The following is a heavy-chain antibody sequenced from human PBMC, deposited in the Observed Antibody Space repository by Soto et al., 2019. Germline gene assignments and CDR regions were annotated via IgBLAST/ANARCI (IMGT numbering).Heavy chain of an antibody. D-gene: IGHD3-16*01. CDR2: TSYDGSNN. CDR1: GFTFRSYV. CDR3: ARWGTTGGLDV. V-gene: IGHV3-33*05. Sequence: QVQLVESGGGVVQPGTSLRLSCVGSGFTFRSYVILWVRQAPGKGLEWVALTSYDGSNNFYGDSVKGRFTISRHNSRNTVELLMDSLRFEDTALYYCARWGTTGGLDVWGQGTLVFLSS. J-gene: IGHJ4*02.